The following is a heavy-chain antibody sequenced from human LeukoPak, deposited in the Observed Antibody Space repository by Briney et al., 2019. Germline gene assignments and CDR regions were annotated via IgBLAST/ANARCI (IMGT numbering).Heavy chain of an antibody. CDR1: GFTFSSYA. D-gene: IGHD6-13*01. CDR3: AKEGGSSSWYVHYYYGMDV. CDR2: ISGSGGST. V-gene: IGHV3-23*01. Sequence: GGSLRLSCAASGFTFSSYAMSWVRQAPGKGLEWVSAISGSGGSTYYADSVKSRFTISRDNSKNTLYLQMNSLRAEDTAVYYCAKEGGSSSWYVHYYYGMDVWGQGTTVTVSS. J-gene: IGHJ6*02.